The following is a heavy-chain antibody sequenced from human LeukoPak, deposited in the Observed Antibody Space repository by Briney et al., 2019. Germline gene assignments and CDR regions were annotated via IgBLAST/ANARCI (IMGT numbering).Heavy chain of an antibody. D-gene: IGHD2-21*01. CDR1: GGSISRNY. CDR3: ATTYSRSGDDWFDP. V-gene: IGHV4-59*01. Sequence: SETLSLTCTDSGGSISRNYWSWIRKSPGRGLEWIGYIYYSGSTHYNPSLKSRVTMSIDTSKNKFSLKLSSATAADTAIYYCATTYSRSGDDWFDPWGQGILVTVSS. CDR2: IYYSGST. J-gene: IGHJ5*02.